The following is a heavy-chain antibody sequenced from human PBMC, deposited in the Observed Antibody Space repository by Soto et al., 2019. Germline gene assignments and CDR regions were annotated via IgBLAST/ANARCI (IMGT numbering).Heavy chain of an antibody. CDR2: IYKGGSI. J-gene: IGHJ5*02. Sequence: QVHLQESGPGLVKPSETLSLTCRVSGGSISNEYWTGIRQPPGKGLEWIGYIYKGGSINYNPTLKSRVTISVDTSNNQFSLKLSSVTAADTAVYYCASAYYDRSGYAVDPWGQGTLVTVSS. V-gene: IGHV4-4*09. D-gene: IGHD3-22*01. CDR1: GGSISNEY. CDR3: ASAYYDRSGYAVDP.